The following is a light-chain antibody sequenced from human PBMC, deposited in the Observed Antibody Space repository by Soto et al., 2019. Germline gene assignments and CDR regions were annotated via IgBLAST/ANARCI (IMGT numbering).Light chain of an antibody. CDR3: SSYTSDTSPYV. V-gene: IGLV2-14*01. CDR1: SSDVGDNY. J-gene: IGLJ1*01. CDR2: EVN. Sequence: QSVLAQPPSASGSPGQSVTISCTGTSSDVGDNYVSWYQQHLGKAPKLIIYEVNNRPSGLSNRFSGSKSGNTASLTISGLQADDEGDYYCSSYTSDTSPYVFGTGTKLTVL.